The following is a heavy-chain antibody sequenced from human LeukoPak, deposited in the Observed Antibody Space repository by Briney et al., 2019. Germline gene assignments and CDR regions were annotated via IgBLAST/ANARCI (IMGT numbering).Heavy chain of an antibody. V-gene: IGHV3-66*01. J-gene: IGHJ4*02. CDR3: GKDRGYYGSGLKLILDY. CDR1: GFVVSNKY. Sequence: PGGSLRLSCAASGFVVSNKYMNWVRQAPGKGLEWVFIIYADYSTYYADSVKGRFTISRDNSKNTIYLQMNSLRAEGTAVYYCGKDRGYYGSGLKLILDYWGQGTLVTVSS. D-gene: IGHD3-10*01. CDR2: IYADYST.